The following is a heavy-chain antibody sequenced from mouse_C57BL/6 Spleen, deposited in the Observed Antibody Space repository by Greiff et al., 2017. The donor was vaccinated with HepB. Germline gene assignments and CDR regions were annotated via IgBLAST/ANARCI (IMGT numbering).Heavy chain of an antibody. CDR3: ARGATVVARLDY. V-gene: IGHV1-39*01. CDR2: INPNYGTT. J-gene: IGHJ2*01. CDR1: GYSFTDYN. Sequence: EVKLVESGPELVKPGASVKISCKASGYSFTDYNMNWVKQSNGKSLEWIGVINPNYGTTSYNQKFKGKATLTVDQSSSTAYMQLNSLTSEDSAVYYCARGATVVARLDYWGQGTTLTVSS. D-gene: IGHD1-1*01.